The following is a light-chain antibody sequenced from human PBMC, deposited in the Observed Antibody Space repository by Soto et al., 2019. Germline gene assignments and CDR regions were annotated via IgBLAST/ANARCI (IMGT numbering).Light chain of an antibody. CDR3: QQYGSSPLLT. CDR1: QSVSSSY. Sequence: EIVLTQSPGTLSLSPGERATLSCRASQSVSSSYLAWYQQKPGQAPRLLIYGASSRATGIPERFSGSGSGTDFTLIISRLETEDVAVYYCQQYGSSPLLTFGGGTKVEIK. V-gene: IGKV3-20*01. CDR2: GAS. J-gene: IGKJ4*01.